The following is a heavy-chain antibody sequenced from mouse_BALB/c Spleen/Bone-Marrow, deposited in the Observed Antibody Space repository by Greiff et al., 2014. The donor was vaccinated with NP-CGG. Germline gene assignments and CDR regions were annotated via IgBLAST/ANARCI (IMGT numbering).Heavy chain of an antibody. CDR3: SRGRRDALDY. CDR2: INPSNGGT. CDR1: GYTFTSYY. V-gene: IGHV1S81*02. Sequence: QVQLQQPGAELVKPGASVKLSCKASGYTFTSYYMYWVKQRPGQGLEWFGEINPSNGGTNFNEKFKNMATLTVDKSSSTAYMQLSSLTSEDSAVYYCSRGRRDALDYWGQGTSVTVSS. J-gene: IGHJ4*01.